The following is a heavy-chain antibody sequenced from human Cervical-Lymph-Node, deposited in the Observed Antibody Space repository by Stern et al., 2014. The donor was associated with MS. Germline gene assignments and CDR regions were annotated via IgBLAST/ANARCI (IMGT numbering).Heavy chain of an antibody. Sequence: VQLVQSGAEVKKPGASVKVSCTTSGYSFINYDITWVRQAAGQGLEWMGWMNPISGNTDCAQKFEGRVTMTRSTSINIAYMELSNLTSEDTALYYCTCGLEYWGQGTLVTVSS. CDR1: GYSFINYD. D-gene: IGHD2-21*01. CDR2: MNPISGNT. CDR3: TCGLEY. J-gene: IGHJ4*02. V-gene: IGHV1-8*01.